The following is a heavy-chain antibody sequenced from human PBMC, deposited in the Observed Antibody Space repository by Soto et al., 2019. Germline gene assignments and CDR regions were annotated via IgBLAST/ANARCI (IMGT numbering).Heavy chain of an antibody. Sequence: GGSLRLSCAASGFTFSSYAMTWVRQAPGKGLEWVSTISAGGGNTYYANSVKGRFTISRDDSQNTLYLQMNSLRAEDTAVYSCAKWYSSSWNSPFEYGGQGTLVTVSS. J-gene: IGHJ4*02. V-gene: IGHV3-23*01. CDR2: ISAGGGNT. CDR3: AKWYSSSWNSPFEY. D-gene: IGHD6-13*01. CDR1: GFTFSSYA.